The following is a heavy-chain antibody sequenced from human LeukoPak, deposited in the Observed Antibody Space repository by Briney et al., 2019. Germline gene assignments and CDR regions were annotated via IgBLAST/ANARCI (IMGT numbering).Heavy chain of an antibody. CDR3: ARWPYGGNSNNWFDP. V-gene: IGHV3-11*01. J-gene: IGHJ5*02. Sequence: GGSLRLSCAVSGFTFSDYYMSWIRQAPGKGLEWVSYISSSGSTIYYADSVKGRFTISRDNAKNSLYLQMNSLRAEDTAVYYCARWPYGGNSNNWFDPWGQGTLVTVSS. CDR2: ISSSGSTI. D-gene: IGHD4-17*01. CDR1: GFTFSDYY.